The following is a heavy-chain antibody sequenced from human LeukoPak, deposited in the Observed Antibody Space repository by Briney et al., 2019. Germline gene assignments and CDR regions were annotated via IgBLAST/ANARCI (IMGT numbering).Heavy chain of an antibody. CDR3: ARAGVWDYSDSSGYHNAAFDI. CDR1: GYTLTAYY. Sequence: ASVKVSCKASGYTLTAYYIHWVRQAPGQGLEWMGWINPSSGGTNYAQKFQGRVTVTRDTSISTAYMDLSRLRSDDTAVYYCARAGVWDYSDSSGYHNAAFDIWGQGTMVTVSS. CDR2: INPSSGGT. D-gene: IGHD3-22*01. V-gene: IGHV1-2*02. J-gene: IGHJ3*02.